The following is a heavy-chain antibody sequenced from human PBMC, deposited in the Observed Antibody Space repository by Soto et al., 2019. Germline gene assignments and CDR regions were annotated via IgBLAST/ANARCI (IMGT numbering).Heavy chain of an antibody. V-gene: IGHV3-30*03. CDR2: ISYDGSNK. J-gene: IGHJ4*02. Sequence: QVQLVESGGGVVQPGRSLRLSCAASGFTFSSYGMHWVRQAPGKGLEWVAVISYDGSNKYYADSVKGRFTISRDNSKNTLDLQMNSLRAADTAVYYCARSPYSVSYLAYFDYWGQGTLVTVSS. D-gene: IGHD1-26*01. CDR3: ARSPYSVSYLAYFDY. CDR1: GFTFSSYG.